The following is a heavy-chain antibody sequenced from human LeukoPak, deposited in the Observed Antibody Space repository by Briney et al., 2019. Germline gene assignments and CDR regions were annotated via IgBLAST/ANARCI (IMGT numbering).Heavy chain of an antibody. J-gene: IGHJ5*02. Sequence: EASVKVSCKASGYTFTSYGISWVRQAPGQGLEWMGWISAYNGNTNYAQKLQGRVTMTTDTSTSTAYMELRSLRSDDTAVYYCASIIAAAGDNWFDPWGQGTLVTVSS. V-gene: IGHV1-18*01. CDR1: GYTFTSYG. CDR2: ISAYNGNT. CDR3: ASIIAAAGDNWFDP. D-gene: IGHD6-13*01.